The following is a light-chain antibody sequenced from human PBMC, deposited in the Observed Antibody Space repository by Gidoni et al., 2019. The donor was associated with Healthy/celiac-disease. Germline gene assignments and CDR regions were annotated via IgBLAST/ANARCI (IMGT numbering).Light chain of an antibody. CDR1: SLRSYY. CDR3: NSRDSSGNVV. J-gene: IGLJ2*01. CDR2: GKN. V-gene: IGLV3-19*01. Sequence: SELSQDPGVSGALGQTVRRTCQGDSLRSYYASWYQQKPGQAPVLVIYGKNNRPSGIPVRFSGSSSGNTASLTITGAQAEDEADYYCNSRDSSGNVVFGGGTKLPVL.